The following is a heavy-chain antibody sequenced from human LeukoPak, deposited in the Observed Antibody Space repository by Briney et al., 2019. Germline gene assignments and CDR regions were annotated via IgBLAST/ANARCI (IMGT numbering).Heavy chain of an antibody. Sequence: GGSLSLSRAASGFTFSSYWMHWVRQAPGKGLVWVSRINSDGSSTSYAASVKGRFTISRDHAKDTLYLQMNSLRAEDTAVYYCARGPWPLLYWGQGTLVTVSS. D-gene: IGHD2-21*01. CDR3: ARGPWPLLY. V-gene: IGHV3-74*01. CDR2: INSDGSST. J-gene: IGHJ4*02. CDR1: GFTFSSYW.